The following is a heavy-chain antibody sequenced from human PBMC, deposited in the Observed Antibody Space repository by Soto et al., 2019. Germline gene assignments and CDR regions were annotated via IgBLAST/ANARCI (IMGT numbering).Heavy chain of an antibody. CDR3: AVGYCSSTSCYDGYYYGMDV. Sequence: ASVKVSCKASGYTFTGYYMHWVRQAPGQGLEWMGWINPNSGGTNYAQKFQGWVTMTRDTSISTAYMELSRLRSDDTAVYYCAVGYCSSTSCYDGYYYGMDVWGQRSTVTVSS. J-gene: IGHJ6*02. CDR2: INPNSGGT. D-gene: IGHD2-2*01. V-gene: IGHV1-2*04. CDR1: GYTFTGYY.